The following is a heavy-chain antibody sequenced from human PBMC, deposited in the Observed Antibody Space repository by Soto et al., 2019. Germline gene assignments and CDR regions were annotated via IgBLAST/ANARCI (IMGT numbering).Heavy chain of an antibody. V-gene: IGHV6-1*01. D-gene: IGHD1-26*01. J-gene: IGHJ4*02. CDR1: GDSVSSNSAA. CDR2: TYYRSKWYS. CDR3: ARGEQYSGRIFDY. Sequence: QVQLQQSGPGLVKPSQTLSVTCVISGDSVSSNSAAWNWIRQSPSRGLEWLGRTYYRSKWYSDYAASVESRITVNPDTSKNHFSLQLNSVTPEDTAVYYCARGEQYSGRIFDYWGQRTLVTVSS.